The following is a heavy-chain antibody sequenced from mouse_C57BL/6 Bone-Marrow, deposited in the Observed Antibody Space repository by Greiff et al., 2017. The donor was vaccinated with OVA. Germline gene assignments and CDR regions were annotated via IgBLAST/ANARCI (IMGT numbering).Heavy chain of an antibody. CDR3: ANYYSNDL. J-gene: IGHJ4*01. Sequence: EVMLVESGGDLVKPGGSLKLSCAASGFSFSSYGMSWVRQTPDKRLEWVATISSGGSYTSYPDSVKGRFTISRDNAKNTLYLQMSSLKSEDTAMYYCANYYSNDLWGQGTTVTVSS. D-gene: IGHD2-5*01. CDR2: ISSGGSYT. CDR1: GFSFSSYG. V-gene: IGHV5-6*01.